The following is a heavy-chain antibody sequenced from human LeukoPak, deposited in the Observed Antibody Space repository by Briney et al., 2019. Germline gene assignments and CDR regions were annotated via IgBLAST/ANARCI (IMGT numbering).Heavy chain of an antibody. CDR3: AREHYYDSSGYYPVFDY. J-gene: IGHJ4*02. CDR2: ISYDGSNK. V-gene: IGHV3-30*03. D-gene: IGHD3-22*01. CDR1: GFTFSSYG. Sequence: GGSLRLSCAASGFTFSSYGMHWVRQAPGKGLEWVAVISYDGSNKYYADSVKGRFTISRDNSKNTLYLQMNSLRAEDTAVYYCAREHYYDSSGYYPVFDYWGQGTLVTVSS.